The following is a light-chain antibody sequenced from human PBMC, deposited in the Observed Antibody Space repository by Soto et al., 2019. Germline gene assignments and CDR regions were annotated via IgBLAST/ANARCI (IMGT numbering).Light chain of an antibody. CDR2: TAS. Sequence: DIQMTQSPSTLPASVGDRVTITCRASQDISNYLAWYQQKPGKVPDLLIYTASTLQSGVPSRFSGSGSGTDFNLTISSLQPEDVATYYCQKYNSATFTFGPGTKVEIK. CDR1: QDISNY. CDR3: QKYNSATFT. J-gene: IGKJ3*01. V-gene: IGKV1-27*01.